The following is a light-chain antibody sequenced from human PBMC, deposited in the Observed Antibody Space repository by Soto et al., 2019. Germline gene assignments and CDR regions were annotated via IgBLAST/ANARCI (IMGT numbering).Light chain of an antibody. CDR1: QSISSW. J-gene: IGKJ1*01. Sequence: IQMTQSPSTLSAYVGDRVTITCRARQSISSWLAWYQQKPGKAPKLLIYKASSLESGVPSRFSGSGSGTEFTLTISSLQPDDFATYYCQQYNSYWTFGQGSMVDVK. V-gene: IGKV1-5*03. CDR2: KAS. CDR3: QQYNSYWT.